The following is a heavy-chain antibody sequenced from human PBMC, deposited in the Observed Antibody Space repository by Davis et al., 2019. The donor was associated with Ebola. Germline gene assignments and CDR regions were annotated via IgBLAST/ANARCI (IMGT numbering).Heavy chain of an antibody. V-gene: IGHV3-66*01. J-gene: IGHJ4*02. Sequence: GESLKISCAASGFTFNDYWMSWVRQAPGKGLEWVSVIYSGGSTYYADSVKGRFTISRDNSKNTLYLQMNSLRAEDTAVYYCARDQEGGTCDWGQGTLVTVSS. CDR2: IYSGGST. CDR1: GFTFNDYW. D-gene: IGHD1-1*01. CDR3: ARDQEGGTCD.